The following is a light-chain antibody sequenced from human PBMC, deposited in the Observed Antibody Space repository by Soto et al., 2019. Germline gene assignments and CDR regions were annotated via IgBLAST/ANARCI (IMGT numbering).Light chain of an antibody. Sequence: QSALTQPASMSGAPGQSIAISCTGTSSDVGGYNYVSWYQHHPGKAPKLMVYDASNRPSGVSNRFSGSKSGNTASLTISGLQAEDEADYYCSSYTSSSTYVFGTGTKVTVL. CDR2: DAS. J-gene: IGLJ1*01. CDR3: SSYTSSSTYV. CDR1: SSDVGGYNY. V-gene: IGLV2-14*03.